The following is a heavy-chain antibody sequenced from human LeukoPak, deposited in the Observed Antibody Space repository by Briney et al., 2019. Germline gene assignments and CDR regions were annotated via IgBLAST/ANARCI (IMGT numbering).Heavy chain of an antibody. CDR1: GGSFSGYY. Sequence: PSETLSLTCAVYGGSFSGYYWSWIRQPPGKGLEWIGEINHSGSTNYNPSLKSRVTISLDTSEKEFSLKLRSVTAADTAVYSCAGALIVVVPAADDAFDIWGQGTMVTVSS. V-gene: IGHV4-34*01. J-gene: IGHJ3*02. CDR2: INHSGST. D-gene: IGHD2-2*01. CDR3: AGALIVVVPAADDAFDI.